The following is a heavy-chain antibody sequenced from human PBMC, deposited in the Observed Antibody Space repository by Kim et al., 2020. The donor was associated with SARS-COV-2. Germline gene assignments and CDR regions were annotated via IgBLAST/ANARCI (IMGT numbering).Heavy chain of an antibody. CDR2: ISGSGGST. V-gene: IGHV3-23*01. CDR3: AKIGYYYDSSGYYYRGYFDY. Sequence: GGSLRLSCAASGFTFSSYAMSWVRQAPGKGLEWVSAISGSGGSTYYADSVKGRFTISRDNSKNTLYLQMNSLRAEDTAVYYCAKIGYYYDSSGYYYRGYFDYWGQGTLVTVSS. CDR1: GFTFSSYA. D-gene: IGHD3-22*01. J-gene: IGHJ4*02.